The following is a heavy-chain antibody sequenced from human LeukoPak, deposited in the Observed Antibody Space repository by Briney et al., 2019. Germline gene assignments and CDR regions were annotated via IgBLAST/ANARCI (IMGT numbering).Heavy chain of an antibody. D-gene: IGHD1-26*01. CDR3: ARSLPPGVGAISPDFDY. Sequence: ASVKVSCKASGYTFTSYGISWVRRAPGQGLEWMGWISAYNGNTNYAQKLQGRVTMTTDTSTSTAYMELRSLRSDDTAVYYCARSLPPGVGAISPDFDYWGQGTLVTVSS. J-gene: IGHJ4*02. V-gene: IGHV1-18*01. CDR2: ISAYNGNT. CDR1: GYTFTSYG.